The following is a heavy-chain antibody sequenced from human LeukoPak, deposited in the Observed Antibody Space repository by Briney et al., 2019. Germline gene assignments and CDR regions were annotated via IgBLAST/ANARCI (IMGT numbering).Heavy chain of an antibody. CDR3: ARDRREQTPIDY. Sequence: ASVKVSCKASGYTFTSYGISGVRQAPGQGLEGMGWISAYNGNTNYAQKLQGRVTMTTDTSTSTAYMELRSLRSDDTAVYYCARDRREQTPIDYWGQGTLVTVSS. V-gene: IGHV1-18*01. J-gene: IGHJ4*02. CDR2: ISAYNGNT. CDR1: GYTFTSYG. D-gene: IGHD1-26*01.